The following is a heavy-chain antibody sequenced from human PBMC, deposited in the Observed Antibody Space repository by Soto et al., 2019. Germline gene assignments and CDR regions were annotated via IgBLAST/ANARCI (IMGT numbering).Heavy chain of an antibody. CDR2: MCPGDER. Sequence: EMQVMESGGGLVRPGGSLRLSCTGSGFGVSNSCMNWVRQVPGKGLEWVSVMCPGDERYDADSVNGRFTISRDNSKNTVYLQMDTLRVADTAVYYCARGAFDWGQGTLVTVSS. V-gene: IGHV3-66*01. J-gene: IGHJ4*02. CDR1: GFGVSNSC. CDR3: ARGAFD.